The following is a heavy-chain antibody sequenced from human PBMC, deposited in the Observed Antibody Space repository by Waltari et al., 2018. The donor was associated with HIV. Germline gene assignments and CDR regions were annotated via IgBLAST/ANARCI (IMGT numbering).Heavy chain of an antibody. CDR3: ARSHDSSGYYNFDY. Sequence: QVQLQESGPGLVKPSETLSLTCTVSGGSLSPYYWSWIRQPPGKGLEWIGYIYYSGSTNYNPSLKSRVTISVDTSKNQFSLKLSSVTAADTAVYYCARSHDSSGYYNFDYWGQGTLVTVSS. V-gene: IGHV4-59*01. CDR2: IYYSGST. D-gene: IGHD3-22*01. CDR1: GGSLSPYY. J-gene: IGHJ4*02.